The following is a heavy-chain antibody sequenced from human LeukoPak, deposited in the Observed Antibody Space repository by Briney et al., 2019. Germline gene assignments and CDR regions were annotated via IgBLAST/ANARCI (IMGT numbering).Heavy chain of an antibody. CDR1: GGSISSYY. D-gene: IGHD3-3*01. CDR3: ARTPSDFWSGYYLRGMDV. Sequence: SETLSLTCTVSGGSISSYYWSWIRQPPGKGLEWIGEINHSGSTNYNPSLKSRVTISVDTSKNQFSLKLSSVTAADTAVYYCARTPSDFWSGYYLRGMDVWGQGTTVTVSS. V-gene: IGHV4-34*01. CDR2: INHSGST. J-gene: IGHJ6*02.